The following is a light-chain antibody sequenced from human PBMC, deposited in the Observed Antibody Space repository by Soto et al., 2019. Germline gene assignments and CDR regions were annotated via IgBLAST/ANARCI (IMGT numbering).Light chain of an antibody. CDR3: QQYYSTPCT. J-gene: IGKJ1*01. CDR1: QSVLYSSNNKNY. Sequence: DIVMTQSPGSLAVSLGERATINCKSSQSVLYSSNNKNYLAWYQQKPGPPPKLLIYWASTRESGVPDRFSGSGSGTDFTLTISSLQAEDVAVYYCQQYYSTPCTFGQGTKVEIK. CDR2: WAS. V-gene: IGKV4-1*01.